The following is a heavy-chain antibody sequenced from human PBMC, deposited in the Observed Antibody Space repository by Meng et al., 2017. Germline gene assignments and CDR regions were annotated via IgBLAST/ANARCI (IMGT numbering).Heavy chain of an antibody. V-gene: IGHV4-4*02. CDR3: ARGYCSGGSCYSNWFDP. CDR1: GGSISSSNW. J-gene: IGHJ5*02. CDR2: IYHSGST. D-gene: IGHD2-15*01. Sequence: QVRLEESGPGLVKPSGTLLLTCAVSGGSISSSNWWSWVRQPPGKGLEWIGEIYHSGSTNYNPSLKSRVTISVDKSKNQFSLKLSSVTAADTAVYYCARGYCSGGSCYSNWFDPWGQGTLVTVSS.